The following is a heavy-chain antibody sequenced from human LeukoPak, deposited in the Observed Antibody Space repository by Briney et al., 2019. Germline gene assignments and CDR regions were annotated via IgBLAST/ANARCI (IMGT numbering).Heavy chain of an antibody. D-gene: IGHD3-10*01. CDR1: GGSISTYY. V-gene: IGHV4-59*01. Sequence: SETLSLTCTVSGGSISTYYWSWIRQPPGKGLEWIGYIYYSGSAKYNPSLKSRVTISVDTSKNQFSLKLSSVTAADTAVYYCARSYGSGNYFDYWGQGTLVSVSS. CDR3: ARSYGSGNYFDY. J-gene: IGHJ4*02. CDR2: IYYSGSA.